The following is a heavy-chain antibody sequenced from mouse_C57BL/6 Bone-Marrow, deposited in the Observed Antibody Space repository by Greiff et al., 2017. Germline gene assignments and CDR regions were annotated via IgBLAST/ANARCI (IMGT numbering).Heavy chain of an antibody. J-gene: IGHJ4*01. CDR2: IYPRSGNT. Sequence: VKLQESGAELARPGASVKLSCKASGYTFTSYGISWVKQRTGQGLEWIGEIYPRSGNTYYNEKFKGKATLTADKSSSTAYMELRSLTSEDSAVYFCARDGVLQGYYYAMDYWGQGTSVTVSS. D-gene: IGHD1-1*01. CDR1: GYTFTSYG. CDR3: ARDGVLQGYYYAMDY. V-gene: IGHV1-81*01.